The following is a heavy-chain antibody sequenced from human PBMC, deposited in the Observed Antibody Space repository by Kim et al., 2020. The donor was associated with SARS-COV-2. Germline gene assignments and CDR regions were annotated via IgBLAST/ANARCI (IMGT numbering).Heavy chain of an antibody. CDR3: AGGSQFDY. CDR1: GFTFSSYA. CDR2: ISYDGSNK. D-gene: IGHD2-15*01. Sequence: GGSLRLSCAASGFTFSSYAMHWVRQAPGKGLEWVAVISYDGSNKYYADSVKGRFTISRDNSKNTLYLQMNSLRAEDTAVYYCAGGSQFDYWGQGTLVTVS. J-gene: IGHJ4*02. V-gene: IGHV3-30*04.